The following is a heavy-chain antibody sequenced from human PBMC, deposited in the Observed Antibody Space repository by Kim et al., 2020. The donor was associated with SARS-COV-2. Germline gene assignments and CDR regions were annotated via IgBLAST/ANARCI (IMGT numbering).Heavy chain of an antibody. CDR2: ISYDGSNK. V-gene: IGHV3-30*04. J-gene: IGHJ6*02. CDR3: ARVSYGMDV. D-gene: IGHD3-10*01. CDR1: GFTFSSYA. Sequence: WGSLRLSCAASGFTFSSYAMHWVRQAPGKGLEWVAVISYDGSNKYYADSVKGRFTISRDNSKNTLYLQMNSLRAEDTAVYYCARVSYGMDVWGQGTTVTVSS.